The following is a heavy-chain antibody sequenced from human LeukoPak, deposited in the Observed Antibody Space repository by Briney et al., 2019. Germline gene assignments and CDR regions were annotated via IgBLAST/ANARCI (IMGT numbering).Heavy chain of an antibody. CDR2: IIPIFGTA. CDR1: GGTFSSYA. V-gene: IGHV1-69*01. D-gene: IGHD3-10*01. J-gene: IGHJ4*02. Sequence: SVKVSCKAPGGTFSSYAISWVRQAPGQGLEWMGGIIPIFGTANYAQKFQGRVTITADESTSTAYMELSSLRSEDTAVYYCARVGGYGSGDYFDYWGQGTLVTVSS. CDR3: ARVGGYGSGDYFDY.